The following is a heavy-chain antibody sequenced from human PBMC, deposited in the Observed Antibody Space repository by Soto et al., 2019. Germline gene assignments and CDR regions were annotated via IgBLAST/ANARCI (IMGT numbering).Heavy chain of an antibody. V-gene: IGHV4-61*01. CDR1: GGSVSSGSYY. D-gene: IGHD3-16*01. Sequence: QVQLQESGPGLVKPSETLSLTCTVSGGSVSSGSYYWSWIRQPPGKGLEWIGYIYYSGSTNYNPSLKSRVTILVDTSKNQFSLKLSSVTAADTAVYYCARDRGKSMDVWGQGTTVTVSS. CDR3: ARDRGKSMDV. J-gene: IGHJ6*02. CDR2: IYYSGST.